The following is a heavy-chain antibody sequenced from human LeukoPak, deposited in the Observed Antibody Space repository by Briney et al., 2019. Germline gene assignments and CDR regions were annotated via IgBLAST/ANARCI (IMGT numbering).Heavy chain of an antibody. V-gene: IGHV4-59*01. CDR2: IYYSGST. D-gene: IGHD2-8*01. J-gene: IGHJ4*02. Sequence: KPSETLSLTCTVSGGSISSYYWSWIRQPPGKGLEWIGHIYYSGSTNYNPSLKSRVTISVDTSKNQFSLKLSSVTAADTAVYYCARDLGVGSDYWGQGTLVTVSS. CDR1: GGSISSYY. CDR3: ARDLGVGSDY.